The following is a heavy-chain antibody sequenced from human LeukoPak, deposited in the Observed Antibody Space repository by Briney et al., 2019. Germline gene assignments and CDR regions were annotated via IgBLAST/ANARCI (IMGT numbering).Heavy chain of an antibody. CDR1: GFTVSSNY. CDR3: ARGQVAGTIYYYYYYGMDV. CDR2: IYCGGST. Sequence: GGSLRLSCAASGFTVSSNYMSWVRQAPGKGLEWVSVIYCGGSTYYADSVKGRFTVARDNSKNTLYLQMNSLRAEDTAVYYCARGQVAGTIYYYYYYGMDVWGQGTTVTVSS. J-gene: IGHJ6*02. V-gene: IGHV3-66*01. D-gene: IGHD6-19*01.